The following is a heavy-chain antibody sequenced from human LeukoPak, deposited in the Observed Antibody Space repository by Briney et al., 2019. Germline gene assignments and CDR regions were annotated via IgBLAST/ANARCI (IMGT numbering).Heavy chain of an antibody. CDR1: GFTFSSYG. CDR3: AKSLYRYCSSTSCYGFDY. Sequence: GGSLRLSCTASGFTFSSYGMHWVRQAPGKGLEWVAVISYDGSNKYYADSVKGRFTISRDNSKNTLYLQMNSLRAEDTAVYYCAKSLYRYCSSTSCYGFDYWGQGTLVTVSS. D-gene: IGHD2-2*01. J-gene: IGHJ4*02. CDR2: ISYDGSNK. V-gene: IGHV3-30*18.